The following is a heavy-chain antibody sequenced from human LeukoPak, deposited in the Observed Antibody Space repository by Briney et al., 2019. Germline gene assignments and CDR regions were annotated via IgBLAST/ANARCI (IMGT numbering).Heavy chain of an antibody. CDR1: GGSVSEDNFY. CDR3: ARDATGGYFYDIDV. J-gene: IGHJ6*03. D-gene: IGHD1-14*01. Sequence: SETLSLTCTVSGGSVSEDNFYWGWIRQPPGKGLEWIGYSHYGGYPNYNPSLKSRIRISVDTSKNQFSLNLSSVTAADTAVYYCARDATGGYFYDIDVWGKGTTVTVSS. V-gene: IGHV4-61*01. CDR2: SHYGGYP.